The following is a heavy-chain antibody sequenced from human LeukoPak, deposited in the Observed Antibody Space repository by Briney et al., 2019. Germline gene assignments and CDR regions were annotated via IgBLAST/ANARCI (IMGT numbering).Heavy chain of an antibody. Sequence: SETLSLTCAVDGGSFHAFFWSWLRQPPGKGLEWIGHITHSGSTSYNLSLRSRVSLSVDPSKHQFSLKLSSVTAADTAVYYCARAYGAMDWFDPWGQGTLVTVSS. CDR3: ARAYGAMDWFDP. CDR2: ITHSGST. V-gene: IGHV4-34*01. D-gene: IGHD4-17*01. CDR1: GGSFHAFF. J-gene: IGHJ5*02.